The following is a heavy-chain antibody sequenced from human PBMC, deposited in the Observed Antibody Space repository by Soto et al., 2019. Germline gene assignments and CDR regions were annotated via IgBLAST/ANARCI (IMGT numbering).Heavy chain of an antibody. J-gene: IGHJ5*02. Sequence: GASVKVSCKASGYTFIDYYIHWVRQAPGQGLEWMGWVSPRSGGTNYAQKFLGRVTITRDTSISTAYMELTGLTSDDTAVYYCTKKGGGPFPSDPRGQGTRVTVSS. D-gene: IGHD2-8*01. CDR1: GYTFIDYY. CDR3: TKKGGGPFPSDP. CDR2: VSPRSGGT. V-gene: IGHV1-2*02.